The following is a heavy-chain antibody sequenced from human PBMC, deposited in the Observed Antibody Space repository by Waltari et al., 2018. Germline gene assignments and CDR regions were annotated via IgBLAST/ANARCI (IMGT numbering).Heavy chain of an antibody. CDR3: ARHQVGGRDFEY. Sequence: QVQLHESGPGLVKSSETLSLTCAVSGCAISSGYYWGWIRQPPGKGLEWIGTIYQSGSTYYNPSLKSRITISLDTSKQQFSLKLNSVTAADTAVYYCARHQVGGRDFEYWGQGTLVTVSS. CDR1: GCAISSGYY. J-gene: IGHJ4*02. D-gene: IGHD1-26*01. CDR2: IYQSGST. V-gene: IGHV4-38-2*01.